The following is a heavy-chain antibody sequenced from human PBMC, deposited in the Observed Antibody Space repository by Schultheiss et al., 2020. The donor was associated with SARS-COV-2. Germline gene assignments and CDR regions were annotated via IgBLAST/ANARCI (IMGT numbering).Heavy chain of an antibody. CDR3: ARSAGWFDP. Sequence: GESLKISCKASDYTFTNYGITWVRQAPGQGLEWMGWISVYNGNTNYAQKLQGRVTMTRDTSTSTVYMELSSLRSEDTAVYYCARSAGWFDPWGQGTLVTVSS. V-gene: IGHV1-18*01. J-gene: IGHJ5*02. CDR1: DYTFTNYG. CDR2: ISVYNGNT.